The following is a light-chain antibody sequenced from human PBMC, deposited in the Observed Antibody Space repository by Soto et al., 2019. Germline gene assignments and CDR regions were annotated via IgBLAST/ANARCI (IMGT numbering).Light chain of an antibody. V-gene: IGLV1-51*01. J-gene: IGLJ2*01. CDR2: DNN. Sequence: QSVLTPPPSVSAAPGQKVTISCSGSSSNIGNNYVSWYQQLPGTAPKLLIYDNNKRPSGIPDRFSGSKSGTSATLGITGLKTGAEADYYFGTWDSSLRAGVFGGGTKLTV. CDR3: GTWDSSLRAGV. CDR1: SSNIGNNY.